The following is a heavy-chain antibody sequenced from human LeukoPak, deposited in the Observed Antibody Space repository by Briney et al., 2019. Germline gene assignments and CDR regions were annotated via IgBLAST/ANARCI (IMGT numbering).Heavy chain of an antibody. CDR1: GFTFSTYT. D-gene: IGHD3-9*01. Sequence: GGSLRLSCAASGFTFSTYTMSWVRQAPGKGLEWVSAMSGSEDYIYYADSVKDRFTISRDNSKNTLYLQMNGLRAEDTAVYHCAKEVLNYEIPYWYFDLWGRGTLVTVSS. CDR2: MSGSEDYI. J-gene: IGHJ2*01. CDR3: AKEVLNYEIPYWYFDL. V-gene: IGHV3-23*01.